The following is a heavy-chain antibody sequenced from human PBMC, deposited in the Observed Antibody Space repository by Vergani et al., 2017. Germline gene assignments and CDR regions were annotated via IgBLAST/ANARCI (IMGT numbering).Heavy chain of an antibody. CDR1: GFTFSTFA. CDR3: ARAYGRYDWFDY. D-gene: IGHD1-20*01. Sequence: EVQLLESGGDLVKPGGSLRLSCTPSGFTFSTFAMSWVRQAPGKGLEWVSGISASGAPTYYADSVKGRVTISRDNSKNTLYLQMNSLRVEDTAVYYCARAYGRYDWFDYWGQRTLVTVSS. J-gene: IGHJ4*01. V-gene: IGHV3-23*01. CDR2: ISASGAPT.